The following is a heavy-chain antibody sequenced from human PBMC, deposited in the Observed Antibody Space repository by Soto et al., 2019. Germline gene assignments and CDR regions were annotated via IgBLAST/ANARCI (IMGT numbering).Heavy chain of an antibody. D-gene: IGHD2-15*01. CDR1: GASIGTGAYY. Sequence: QVQLQESGPGLVKPSQTLSLTCTVSGASIGTGAYYWSWIRQHPGKGLEYIGYIYYTGSTYYNPSLKSRITISVDMSKNQFSLTLTSVTAADTAVYYCARSSLTSDYYFDSWGQGILVTVSS. CDR3: ARSSLTSDYYFDS. V-gene: IGHV4-31*03. CDR2: IYYTGST. J-gene: IGHJ4*02.